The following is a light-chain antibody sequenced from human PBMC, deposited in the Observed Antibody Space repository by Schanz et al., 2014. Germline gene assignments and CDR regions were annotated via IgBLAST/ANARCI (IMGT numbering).Light chain of an antibody. V-gene: IGKV3-15*01. Sequence: EIVMTQSPATLSVSPGERATVSCRASQSLSSNLAWHQQKPGQAPRLVIYGAATRATGIPGRFSGSGSGTEFTLTISSLQSEDFAVYYCQQYNNWPGTFGQGTKLEIK. J-gene: IGKJ2*01. CDR2: GAA. CDR3: QQYNNWPGT. CDR1: QSLSSN.